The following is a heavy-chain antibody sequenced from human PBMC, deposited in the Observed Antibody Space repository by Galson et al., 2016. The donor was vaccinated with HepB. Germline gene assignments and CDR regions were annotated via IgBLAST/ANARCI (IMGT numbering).Heavy chain of an antibody. D-gene: IGHD6-19*01. Sequence: SLRLSCAASRFNFSSFAMHWVRQAPGKGLEWQAEISYTGSKEKYADSVKGRFTIFRDNSKNTLYLQMTSLGADDTAVYYCARPIHSILSVTGQRDGDYWGQGTLVTVSS. J-gene: IGHJ4*02. CDR1: RFNFSSFA. V-gene: IGHV3-30-3*01. CDR3: ARPIHSILSVTGQRDGDY. CDR2: ISYTGSKE.